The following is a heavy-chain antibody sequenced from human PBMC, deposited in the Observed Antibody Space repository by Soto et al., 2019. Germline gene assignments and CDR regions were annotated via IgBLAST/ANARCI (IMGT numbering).Heavy chain of an antibody. V-gene: IGHV3-13*04. D-gene: IGHD3-16*02. Sequence: EVQLVESGGALVQPGGSLRLSCAASGFIFSGHDMHWVRQVTGKGLQWVSGIAIAGDTYYSGSVRGRFTISRENAKNSLYFQSNSLSAEDTSVSYCSRARHLAGYTNTWLLNWGRGILVFVSS. J-gene: IGHJ4*02. CDR3: SRARHLAGYTNTWLLN. CDR2: IAIAGDT. CDR1: GFIFSGHD.